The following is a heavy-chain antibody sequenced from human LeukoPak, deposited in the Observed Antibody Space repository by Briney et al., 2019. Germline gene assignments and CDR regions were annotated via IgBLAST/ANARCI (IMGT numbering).Heavy chain of an antibody. CDR3: ARSSFAYYYDSSGYLDN. CDR1: GFTFSSYE. V-gene: IGHV3-48*03. J-gene: IGHJ4*02. Sequence: GGSLRLSCAASGFTFSSYEMNWVRQAPGKGLEWVSYISSSGSTIFYADSVKGRCTISRDNDKNSLYLQMNSLRAEDTAVYYCARSSFAYYYDSSGYLDNWGQGTLATVSS. CDR2: ISSSGSTI. D-gene: IGHD3-22*01.